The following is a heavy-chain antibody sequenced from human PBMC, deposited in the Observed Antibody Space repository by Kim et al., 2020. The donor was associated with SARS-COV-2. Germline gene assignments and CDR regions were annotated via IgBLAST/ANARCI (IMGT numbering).Heavy chain of an antibody. CDR2: IYYSGTT. D-gene: IGHD6-13*01. Sequence: SETLSLTCTVSGGSISSSSYYWGWIRQPPGKGLEWIGSIYYSGTTYYNPSLKSRVTISVDTSKNQFSLKLSSVTAADTAVYYCARHQKSSWANLDVFDIWGQGTMVTVSS. CDR1: GGSISSSSYY. V-gene: IGHV4-39*01. CDR3: ARHQKSSWANLDVFDI. J-gene: IGHJ3*02.